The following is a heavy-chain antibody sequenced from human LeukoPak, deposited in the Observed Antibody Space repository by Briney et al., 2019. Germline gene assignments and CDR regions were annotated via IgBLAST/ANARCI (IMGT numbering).Heavy chain of an antibody. J-gene: IGHJ4*02. V-gene: IGHV1-46*01. D-gene: IGHD3-10*01. CDR3: AREPSPMVRGYSPAY. CDR1: GYTFTSYY. CDR2: INPSGGST. Sequence: ASVKVSCKASGYTFTSYYMHWVRQAPGQGLEWMGIINPSGGSTTYAQKFQGRVTMTRDTSTSTAHMELRSLRSEDTAVYYCAREPSPMVRGYSPAYWGQGTLVTVSS.